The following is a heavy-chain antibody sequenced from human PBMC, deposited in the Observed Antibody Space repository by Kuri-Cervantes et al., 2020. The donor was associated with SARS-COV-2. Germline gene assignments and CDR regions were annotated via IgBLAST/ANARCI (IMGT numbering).Heavy chain of an antibody. V-gene: IGHV3-21*01. Sequence: GESLKISCAASGFTFSSYSMNWVRQAPGKGLEWVSSISSSSSYIYYADSVKGRFTISRDNAKNSLYLQMNSLRAEDTAVYYCASEDSGSYFRGRGMFDPWDQGTLVTVSS. CDR3: ASEDSGSYFRGRGMFDP. CDR2: ISSSSSYI. D-gene: IGHD1-26*01. J-gene: IGHJ5*02. CDR1: GFTFSSYS.